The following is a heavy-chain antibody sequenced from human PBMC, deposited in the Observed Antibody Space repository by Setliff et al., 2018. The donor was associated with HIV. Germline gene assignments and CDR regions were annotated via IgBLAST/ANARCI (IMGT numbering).Heavy chain of an antibody. D-gene: IGHD4-17*01. Sequence: PSETLSLTCTVSGGSIRRYYWSWIRQPPGKGLEWIGSIYYNGNTNYNPSLKSRVTISVDTSKNQLSLKLRAVTAADTAVYYCEVEIYGVHSRPFDYWGQGTLVTVSS. CDR2: IYYNGNT. CDR3: EVEIYGVHSRPFDY. V-gene: IGHV4-59*01. CDR1: GGSIRRYY. J-gene: IGHJ4*02.